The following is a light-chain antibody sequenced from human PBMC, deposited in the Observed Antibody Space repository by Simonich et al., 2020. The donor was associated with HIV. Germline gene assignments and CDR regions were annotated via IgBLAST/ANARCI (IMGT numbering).Light chain of an antibody. J-gene: IGKJ2*01. CDR1: QDIRHY. V-gene: IGKV1-33*01. Sequence: DIQMTLSPSSLSESVRDRVTITCQASQDIRHYLNWYQQKPWKAPKLLIYDASNLETGVPSRFSGSGSRTEFSFTINSLQPEDSATYYCQQYENLPYTFGQGTKLEIK. CDR2: DAS. CDR3: QQYENLPYT.